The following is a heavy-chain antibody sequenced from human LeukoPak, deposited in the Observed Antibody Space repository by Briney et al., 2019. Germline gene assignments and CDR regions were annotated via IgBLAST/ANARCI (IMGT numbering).Heavy chain of an antibody. Sequence: ASVKVSCKASGYTFTSYGISWVRQAPGQGLEWMGWISAYNGNTNYAQKLQGRVTLTTDPSSSTAYMELRSLRSDDTAVYYCARVPAAFMATVTTLDYWGQGTLVTVSS. CDR2: ISAYNGNT. J-gene: IGHJ4*02. CDR1: GYTFTSYG. V-gene: IGHV1-18*01. D-gene: IGHD4-17*01. CDR3: ARVPAAFMATVTTLDY.